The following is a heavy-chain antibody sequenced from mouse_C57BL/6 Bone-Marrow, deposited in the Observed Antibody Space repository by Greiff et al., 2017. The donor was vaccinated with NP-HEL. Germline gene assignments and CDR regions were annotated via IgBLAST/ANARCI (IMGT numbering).Heavy chain of an antibody. CDR1: GFTFSNYW. J-gene: IGHJ4*01. Sequence: KVEESGGGLVQPGGSMKLSCVASGFTFSNYWMNWVRQSPEKGLEWVAQIRLKSDNYATHYAESVKGRFTISRDDSKSSVYLQMNNLRAEDTGIYYCTALYYRGAMDYWGQGTSVTVSS. V-gene: IGHV6-3*01. D-gene: IGHD2-12*01. CDR2: IRLKSDNYAT. CDR3: TALYYRGAMDY.